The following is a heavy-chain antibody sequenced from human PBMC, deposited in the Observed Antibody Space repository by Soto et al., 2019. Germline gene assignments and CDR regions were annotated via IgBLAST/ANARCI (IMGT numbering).Heavy chain of an antibody. Sequence: GGSLRLSCAASGFTFSSYWMHWVRQAPGKGLVWVSRINPGGSITAYADSVKGRFTISRDNAKNTVYLQMNSLRGDDTAVYYCARVPTGKYGLWNYWGQGTLVTVSS. J-gene: IGHJ4*02. V-gene: IGHV3-74*01. CDR1: GFTFSSYW. CDR2: INPGGSIT. CDR3: ARVPTGKYGLWNY. D-gene: IGHD2-8*02.